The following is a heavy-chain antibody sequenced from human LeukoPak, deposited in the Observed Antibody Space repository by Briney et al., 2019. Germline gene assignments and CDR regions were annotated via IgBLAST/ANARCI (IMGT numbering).Heavy chain of an antibody. V-gene: IGHV1-8*01. CDR3: ARDPLHIVGGLDYFDY. CDR1: GYTFTRYD. CDR2: MNPNLGNT. J-gene: IGHJ4*02. Sequence: SVQVSRMTFGYTFTRYDINWVRQATGQGPDWMGWMNPNLGNTGYAQNFQGRVTMTRNTSISTAYMELSSLRSEDTAVYYCARDPLHIVGGLDYFDYWGQGTLVTVSS. D-gene: IGHD2-21*01.